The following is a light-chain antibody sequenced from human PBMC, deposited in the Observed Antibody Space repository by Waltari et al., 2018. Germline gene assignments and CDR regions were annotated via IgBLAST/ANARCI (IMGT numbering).Light chain of an antibody. CDR1: QSVSSD. J-gene: IGKJ1*01. Sequence: EIVMTQSPATLSLSPGERATLSCRASQSVSSDLAWYQHKPGQAPRLLIYGPSTRATGIPDRFSGSGSGTDFTLTINNLEPQDVAVYYCQHTSKWPWTFGQGTKVEIK. V-gene: IGKV3D-15*01. CDR2: GPS. CDR3: QHTSKWPWT.